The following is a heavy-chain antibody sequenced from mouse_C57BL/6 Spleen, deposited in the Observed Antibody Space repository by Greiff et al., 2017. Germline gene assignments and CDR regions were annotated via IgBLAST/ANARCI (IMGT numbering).Heavy chain of an antibody. J-gene: IGHJ2*01. CDR1: GFNIKDDY. D-gene: IGHD3-2*02. Sequence: LVESGAELVRPGASVKLSCTASGFNIKDDYMHWVKQRPEQGLEWIGWIDPENGDTEYASKFQGKATITADTSSNTAYLQLSSLTSEDTAVYYCTYSSGTGFDYWGQGTTLTVSS. CDR2: IDPENGDT. V-gene: IGHV14-4*01. CDR3: TYSSGTGFDY.